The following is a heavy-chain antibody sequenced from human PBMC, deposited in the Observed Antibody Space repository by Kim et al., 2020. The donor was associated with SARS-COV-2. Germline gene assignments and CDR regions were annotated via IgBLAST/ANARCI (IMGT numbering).Heavy chain of an antibody. J-gene: IGHJ4*02. D-gene: IGHD3-10*01. Sequence: GGSLRLSCAASGFTFSSYAMHWVRQAPGKGLEWVAVISYDGSNKYYADSVKGRFTISRDNSKNTLYLQMNSLRAEDTAVYYCARDPYRDFGDYWGQGTLVTVSS. CDR2: ISYDGSNK. CDR3: ARDPYRDFGDY. V-gene: IGHV3-30*04. CDR1: GFTFSSYA.